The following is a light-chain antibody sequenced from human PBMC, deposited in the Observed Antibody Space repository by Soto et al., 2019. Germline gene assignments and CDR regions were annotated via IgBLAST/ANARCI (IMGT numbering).Light chain of an antibody. J-gene: IGKJ5*01. Sequence: DLQMTQSPSSLSASVGDRVTITCRASQSISSYLNWYQQKPGKAPKLLIYAASSLQSGVPSRFSGSGSGTDFTLTISSLQPEDFATYYCQQSYSTPPGGTFGQGTRLEIK. CDR3: QQSYSTPPGGT. CDR2: AAS. CDR1: QSISSY. V-gene: IGKV1-39*01.